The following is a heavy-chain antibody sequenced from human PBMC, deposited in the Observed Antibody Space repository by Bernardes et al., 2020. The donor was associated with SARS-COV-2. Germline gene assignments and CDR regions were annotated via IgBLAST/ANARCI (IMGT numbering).Heavy chain of an antibody. J-gene: IGHJ5*02. CDR2: FDPEDGET. CDR3: ATASPFQRERLNWFDP. D-gene: IGHD1-1*01. CDR1: GYTLTELS. Sequence: ASVKVSCKVSGYTLTELSMHWVRQAPGKGLEWMGGFDPEDGETIYAQKFQGRVTMNEDTSTDTAYMELSRLRSEDTAVYYCATASPFQRERLNWFDPWGQGTLVTVSS. V-gene: IGHV1-24*01.